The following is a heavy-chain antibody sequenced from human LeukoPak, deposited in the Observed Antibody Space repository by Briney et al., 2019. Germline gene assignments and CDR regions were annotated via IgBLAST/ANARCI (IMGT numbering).Heavy chain of an antibody. D-gene: IGHD6-19*01. CDR1: GFTFGDYA. CDR2: IYPNGGST. CDR3: AKDVVPDSGWDLDY. Sequence: PGGSLRLSCTASGFTFGDYAMSWVRQAPGKGLEWVSSIYPNGGSTFYADSVKGRFTISRDNSKNTLYLQMSSLRTEDTAIYYCAKDVVPDSGWDLDYWGQGTLVTVSS. V-gene: IGHV3-23*01. J-gene: IGHJ4*02.